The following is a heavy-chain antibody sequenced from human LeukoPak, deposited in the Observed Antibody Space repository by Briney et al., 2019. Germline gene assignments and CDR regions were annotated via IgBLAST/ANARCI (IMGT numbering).Heavy chain of an antibody. CDR2: IDPSDSYT. CDR1: GYSFTSYW. Sequence: GESLRISCKGSGYSFTSYWISWVRQMPGKGLEWMGRIDPSDSYTNYSPSFRGHVTISADKSISTAYLQWSSLKASDTAMYYCARHQGLGHYDRSGYPDRYFQHWGQGTLVTVSS. V-gene: IGHV5-10-1*01. J-gene: IGHJ1*01. D-gene: IGHD3-22*01. CDR3: ARHQGLGHYDRSGYPDRYFQH.